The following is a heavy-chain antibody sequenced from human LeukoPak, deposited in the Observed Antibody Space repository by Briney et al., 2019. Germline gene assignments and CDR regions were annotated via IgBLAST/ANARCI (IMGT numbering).Heavy chain of an antibody. CDR3: ARAALGGSYLGYYYYFYMDV. V-gene: IGHV1-3*01. J-gene: IGHJ6*03. Sequence: ASVKVSCKASGYTFTSYAMHWVRQAPGQRLEWMGWINAGNGNTKYSQKFQGRVTITRDTSASTAYMELSSLRSEDSAVYYCARAALGGSYLGYYYYFYMDVWGKGTTVTDSS. CDR2: INAGNGNT. CDR1: GYTFTSYA. D-gene: IGHD1-26*01.